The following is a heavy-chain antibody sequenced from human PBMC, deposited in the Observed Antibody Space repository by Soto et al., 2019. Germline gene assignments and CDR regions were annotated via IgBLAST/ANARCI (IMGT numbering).Heavy chain of an antibody. CDR2: ISSSSYI. Sequence: GGSLRLSCAASGFTFSSYSMNWVRQAPGKGLEWVSSISSSSYIYYADSVRGRFTISRDNAKNSLYLQMNSLRAEDTAVYYCASGIVVVPAAIPFDYWGQGTLVTVSS. V-gene: IGHV3-21*01. CDR3: ASGIVVVPAAIPFDY. CDR1: GFTFSSYS. J-gene: IGHJ4*02. D-gene: IGHD2-2*01.